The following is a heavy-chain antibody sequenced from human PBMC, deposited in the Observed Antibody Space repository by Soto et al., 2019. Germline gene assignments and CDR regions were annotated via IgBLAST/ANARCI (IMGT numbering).Heavy chain of an antibody. CDR3: ARDMSGGTYNYYYGMDV. V-gene: IGHV3-23*01. CDR2: ISGTGSPT. Sequence: GGSLRLSCAASGFTFSSYAMTWVRQAPGRGLEWVSAISGTGSPTYYADSVKGRFTISRDNSKNTLYLQMNSLRADDTAVYYCARDMSGGTYNYYYGMDVWGQGNPGHRLL. D-gene: IGHD1-26*01. CDR1: GFTFSSYA. J-gene: IGHJ6*02.